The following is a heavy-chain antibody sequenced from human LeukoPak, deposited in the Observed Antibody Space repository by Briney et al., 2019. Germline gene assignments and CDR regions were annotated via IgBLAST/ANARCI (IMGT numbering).Heavy chain of an antibody. CDR3: ARTDTYYYDSSGYYEVDYFDY. Sequence: GGSLRLSCAASGFTFSSYWMSWVRQAPRKGLEWVANIKQDGSEKYYVDSVKGRFTISRDNAKNSLYLQMNSLRAEDTAVYYCARTDTYYYDSSGYYEVDYFDYWGQGTLVTVSS. D-gene: IGHD3-22*01. V-gene: IGHV3-7*01. CDR1: GFTFSSYW. CDR2: IKQDGSEK. J-gene: IGHJ4*02.